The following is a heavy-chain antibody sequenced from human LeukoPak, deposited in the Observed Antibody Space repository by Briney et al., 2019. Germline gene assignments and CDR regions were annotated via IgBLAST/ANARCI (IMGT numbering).Heavy chain of an antibody. CDR3: TRARREQGYVYGADFFDS. Sequence: ASVPVSCKASGFSFSGSYIHWVRQAPGQGLEWMGWTKAKDGGTNSADNFEGRVTLTRDTSTNTAFMELTELNSDDTAVYFCTRARREQGYVYGADFFDSWGQGTLVIVSS. J-gene: IGHJ4*02. V-gene: IGHV1-2*02. CDR2: TKAKDGGT. CDR1: GFSFSGSY. D-gene: IGHD3-16*01.